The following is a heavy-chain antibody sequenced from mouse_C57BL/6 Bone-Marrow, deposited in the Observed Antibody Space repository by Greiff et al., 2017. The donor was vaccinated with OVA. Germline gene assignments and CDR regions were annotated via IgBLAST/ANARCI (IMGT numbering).Heavy chain of an antibody. Sequence: VQLQQSGAELVKPGASVKISCKASGYAFSSYWMNWVKQRPGKGLEWIGQIYPGDGDTNYNGKFKGKATLTADKSSSTAYMQLSSLTSEDSAVYFCARWVITTYYYAMDYWGQGTSVTVSS. CDR2: IYPGDGDT. D-gene: IGHD2-4*01. CDR1: GYAFSSYW. J-gene: IGHJ4*01. CDR3: ARWVITTYYYAMDY. V-gene: IGHV1-80*01.